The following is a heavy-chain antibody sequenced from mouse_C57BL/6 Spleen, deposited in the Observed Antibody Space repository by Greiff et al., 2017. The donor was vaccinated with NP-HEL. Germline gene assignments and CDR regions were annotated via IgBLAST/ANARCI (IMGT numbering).Heavy chain of an antibody. J-gene: IGHJ3*01. Sequence: EVQLQQSGTVLARPGASVKMSCKTSGYTFTSYWMHWVKQRPGQGLEWIGAIYPGNSDTSYNQKFKGKAKLTAVTSASTAYLELSSLTNEDSAVYSCTFCYCDLSWLGYWGQGTLVTVSA. CDR3: TFCYCDLSWLGY. CDR2: IYPGNSDT. CDR1: GYTFTSYW. V-gene: IGHV1-5*01. D-gene: IGHD1-1*01.